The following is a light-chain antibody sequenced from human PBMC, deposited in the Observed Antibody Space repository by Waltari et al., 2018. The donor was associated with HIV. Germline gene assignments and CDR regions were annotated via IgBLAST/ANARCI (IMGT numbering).Light chain of an antibody. Sequence: EVVMTQSPATLSVSPGERVTLSCRASQSVSSNLAWYQQIPGQAPRLLIYDASTRASGVPARFSGSGSGTDFTLTITSLQSEDFAVYYCQQYNNWPPWTFGQGTRVQIK. CDR1: QSVSSN. V-gene: IGKV3-15*01. CDR2: DAS. CDR3: QQYNNWPPWT. J-gene: IGKJ1*01.